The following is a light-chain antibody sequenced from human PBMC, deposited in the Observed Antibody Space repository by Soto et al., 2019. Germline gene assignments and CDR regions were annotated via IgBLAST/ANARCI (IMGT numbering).Light chain of an antibody. Sequence: QSVLTQPPSASGSPGQSVTISCTGTSSDVGGYNYVSWYQQHPGKAPQLMIYEVSKRPSGVPDRFSGSTSGTAASLTVSGLQAEDEAEYDCSSSAGSNNLDVFGTGTKLTVL. V-gene: IGLV2-8*01. CDR2: EVS. J-gene: IGLJ1*01. CDR1: SSDVGGYNY. CDR3: SSSAGSNNLDV.